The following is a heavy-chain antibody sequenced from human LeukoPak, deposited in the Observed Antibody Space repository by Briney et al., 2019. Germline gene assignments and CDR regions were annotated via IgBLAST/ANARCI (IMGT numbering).Heavy chain of an antibody. Sequence: ASVKVSCKASGYTFTSYGISWVRQAPGQGLEWMGWISAYNGNTNYAQKLQGRVTMTTDTSTSTAYMELRSLRSDDTAVYYCARDSGDDSSGYYKYDFDYWGQGTLVTVSS. CDR2: ISAYNGNT. J-gene: IGHJ4*02. D-gene: IGHD3-22*01. CDR1: GYTFTSYG. V-gene: IGHV1-18*01. CDR3: ARDSGDDSSGYYKYDFDY.